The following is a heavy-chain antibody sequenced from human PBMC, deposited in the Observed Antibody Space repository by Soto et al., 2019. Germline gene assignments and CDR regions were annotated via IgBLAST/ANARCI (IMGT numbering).Heavy chain of an antibody. CDR2: ISYDGSNK. CDR1: GFTFSSYA. J-gene: IGHJ4*02. CDR3: ARDQTIAAAPRSVDY. Sequence: GGSLRLPCAASGFTFSSYAMHWVRQAPGKGLEWVAVISYDGSNKYYADSVKGRFTISRDNSKNTLYLQMNSLRAENTAVYYCARDQTIAAAPRSVDYWGQGTLVTVSS. V-gene: IGHV3-30-3*01. D-gene: IGHD6-13*01.